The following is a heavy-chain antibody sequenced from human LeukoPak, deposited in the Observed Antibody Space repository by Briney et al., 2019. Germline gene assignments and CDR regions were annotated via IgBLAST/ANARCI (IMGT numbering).Heavy chain of an antibody. Sequence: GGSLRLSCAASGFTFSSYEMNWVRQAPGKGLEWVAVISYDGSNKYYADSVKGRFTISRDNSKNTLYLQMNSLRAEDTAVYYCARDSGSSSWYEMADYWGQGTLVTVSS. V-gene: IGHV3-30*04. J-gene: IGHJ4*02. CDR3: ARDSGSSSWYEMADY. D-gene: IGHD6-13*01. CDR1: GFTFSSYE. CDR2: ISYDGSNK.